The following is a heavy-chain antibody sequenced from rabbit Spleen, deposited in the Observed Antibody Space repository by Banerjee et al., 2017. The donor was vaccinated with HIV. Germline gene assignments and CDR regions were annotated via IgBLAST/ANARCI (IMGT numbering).Heavy chain of an antibody. J-gene: IGHJ4*01. Sequence: EESGGDLVKPGASLTLTCTASGFSFSSSYYMCWVRQTPGKGLEWIACIYGGSPGSTAYANWARGRFTISKTSSTTVTLQMTSLTAADTATYFCARDLVGVIGWNFYLWGQGTLVTVS. D-gene: IGHD1-1*01. CDR1: GFSFSSSYY. V-gene: IGHV1S40*01. CDR3: ARDLVGVIGWNFYL. CDR2: IYGGSPGST.